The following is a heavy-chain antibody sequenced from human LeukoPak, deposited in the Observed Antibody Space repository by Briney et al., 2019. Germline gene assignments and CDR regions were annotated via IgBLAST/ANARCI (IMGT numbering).Heavy chain of an antibody. J-gene: IGHJ6*03. D-gene: IGHD1-1*01. V-gene: IGHV4-38-2*01. Sequence: SETLSLTCAVSGYSISSGYYWGWIRPPPGKGLEWIGSIYHSGSTYYNPSLKSRVTTSVDTSKNQFSLKLSSVTAADTAVYYCARVFPTGHYYYMDVWGKGTTVTVSS. CDR1: GYSISSGYY. CDR3: ARVFPTGHYYYMDV. CDR2: IYHSGST.